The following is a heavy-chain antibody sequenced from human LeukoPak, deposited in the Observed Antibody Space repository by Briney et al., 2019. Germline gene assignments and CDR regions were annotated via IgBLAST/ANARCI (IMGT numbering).Heavy chain of an antibody. Sequence: PGGSLRLSCAASGFSVSNSDMHWVRQVIGNGLEWVSVIGSSGDIYYSGSVKGRFTISRDSAKNSFDLQMNNLRAGDTAMYYCARGGPGEALLVWGQGTMVTVSS. CDR3: ARGGPGEALLV. CDR2: IGSSGDI. D-gene: IGHD3-10*01. J-gene: IGHJ3*01. CDR1: GFSVSNSD. V-gene: IGHV3-13*01.